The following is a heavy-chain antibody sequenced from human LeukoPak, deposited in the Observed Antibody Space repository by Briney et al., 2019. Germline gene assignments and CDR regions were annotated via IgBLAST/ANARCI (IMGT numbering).Heavy chain of an antibody. D-gene: IGHD1-26*01. CDR2: ISPDGSGT. CDR1: GFTFSSYE. CDR3: AQVGATGY. J-gene: IGHJ4*02. Sequence: GGSLRLSCAASGFTFSSYEMNWVRQAPGKGLVWVSRISPDGSGTNYADSVKGRFTISRDNAKNTLYLQMNSLRAEDTAVYYCAQVGATGYWGQGTLVTVSS. V-gene: IGHV3-74*01.